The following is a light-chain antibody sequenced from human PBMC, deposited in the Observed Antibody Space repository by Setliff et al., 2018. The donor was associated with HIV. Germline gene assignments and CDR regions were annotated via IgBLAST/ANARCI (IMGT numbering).Light chain of an antibody. V-gene: IGLV2-23*02. J-gene: IGLJ1*01. Sequence: SALTQPASVSGSPGQSITISCTGTSTDVGTYNLVSWYQQHPGKAPKVMIYEVSKRPSGISNRFSGSKSGNTASLTISGLQPEDESDYYCCSYASGSTSLFVVGTGTKVTVL. CDR3: CSYASGSTSLFV. CDR2: EVS. CDR1: STDVGTYNL.